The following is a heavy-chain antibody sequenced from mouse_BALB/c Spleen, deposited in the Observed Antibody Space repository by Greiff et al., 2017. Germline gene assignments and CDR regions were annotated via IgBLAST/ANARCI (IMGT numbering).Heavy chain of an antibody. CDR1: GFSLTSYG. CDR2: IWSGGST. Sequence: VQLVESGPGLVQPSQSLSITCTVSGFSLTSYGVHWVRQSPGKGLEWLGVIWSGGSTDYNAAFISRLSISKDNSKSQVFFKMNSLQANDTAIYYCARGLYGFLDYWGQGTTLTVSS. D-gene: IGHD2-2*01. CDR3: ARGLYGFLDY. J-gene: IGHJ2*01. V-gene: IGHV2-2*02.